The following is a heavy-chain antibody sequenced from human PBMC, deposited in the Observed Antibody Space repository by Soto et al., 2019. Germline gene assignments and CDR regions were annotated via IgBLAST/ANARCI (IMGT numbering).Heavy chain of an antibody. CDR3: AGSLGDIVVVPAAIYYYGMDV. CDR1: GGTFSSYA. D-gene: IGHD2-2*01. V-gene: IGHV1-69*13. J-gene: IGHJ6*02. CDR2: IIPIFGTA. Sequence: ASVKVSCKASGGTFSSYAISWVRQAPGQGLEWMGGIIPIFGTANYAQKFQGRVTITADESTSTAYMELSSLRSEDTAVYYCAGSLGDIVVVPAAIYYYGMDVWGQGTTVTVSS.